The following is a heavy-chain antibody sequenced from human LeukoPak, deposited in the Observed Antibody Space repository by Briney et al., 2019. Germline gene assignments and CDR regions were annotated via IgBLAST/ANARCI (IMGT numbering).Heavy chain of an antibody. Sequence: SQTLSLTCAISGDSVSSKTAVWNWIRQSPSGGLEWLGRTYRRSKWYTDCAVSVKGRITINPVTSKNQFSLQLNSVTPGDTAVYYCVRDMYYGSSEYSYGLDVWGQGTTVTVSS. CDR2: TYRRSKWYT. V-gene: IGHV6-1*01. J-gene: IGHJ6*02. D-gene: IGHD3-22*01. CDR3: VRDMYYGSSEYSYGLDV. CDR1: GDSVSSKTAV.